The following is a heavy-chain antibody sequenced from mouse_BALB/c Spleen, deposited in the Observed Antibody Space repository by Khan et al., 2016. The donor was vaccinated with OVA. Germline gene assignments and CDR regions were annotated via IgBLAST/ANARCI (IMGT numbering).Heavy chain of an antibody. J-gene: IGHJ4*01. CDR1: GHTFTKYG. V-gene: IGHV9-3-1*01. CDR2: INTYTGEP. Sequence: QIQLVQSGPELKKPGETVKISCKASGHTFTKYGMNWVKQAPGKGLKWMGWINTYTGEPKYANDFNGRFAFPLETSASTAYLQINNLKTEDTATYFCARPPYFSYILDNWGQGTSVTVSS. CDR3: ARPPYFSYILDN. D-gene: IGHD2-10*01.